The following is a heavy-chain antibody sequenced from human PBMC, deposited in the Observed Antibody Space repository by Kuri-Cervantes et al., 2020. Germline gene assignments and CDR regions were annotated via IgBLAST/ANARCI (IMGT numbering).Heavy chain of an antibody. CDR3: ARDLAIVLMVYAITPYYFDY. CDR2: FDPEDGET. CDR1: GYTLTELS. D-gene: IGHD2-8*01. J-gene: IGHJ4*02. V-gene: IGHV1-24*01. Sequence: ASVKVSCKVSGYTLTELSMHWVRQAPGKGLEWMGGFDPEDGETIYAQKFQGRVTMTEDTSTDTAYMELRSLRSDDTAVYYCARDLAIVLMVYAITPYYFDYWGQGTLVTVSS.